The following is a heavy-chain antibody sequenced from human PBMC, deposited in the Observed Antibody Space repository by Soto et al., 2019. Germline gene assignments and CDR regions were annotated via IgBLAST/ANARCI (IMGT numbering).Heavy chain of an antibody. CDR3: ARESGGSSSWPPFYYYYGMDV. CDR1: GYTFTGYY. J-gene: IGHJ6*02. D-gene: IGHD6-13*01. V-gene: IGHV1-2*04. Sequence: QVQLVQSGAEVKKPGASVKVSCKASGYTFTGYYMHWVRQAPGQGLEWMGWINPNSGGTNYAQKFQGWVTLPRDTSISTAYMELSRLRADDTAVYYCARESGGSSSWPPFYYYYGMDVWGQGTTVTVSS. CDR2: INPNSGGT.